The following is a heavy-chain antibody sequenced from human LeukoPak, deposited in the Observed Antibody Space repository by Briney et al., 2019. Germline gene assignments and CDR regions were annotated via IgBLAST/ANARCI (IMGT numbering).Heavy chain of an antibody. CDR3: AKEEVPNDY. Sequence: GGSLRLSCAASGFTFSNSAMSWVRQAPGKGLEWVSGISISGGTTYYAASVKGRFTISRDNSKNTVYLQLNSLRAEDTAVYYCAKEEVPNDYWGQGTLLTVSS. CDR1: GFTFSNSA. D-gene: IGHD1-1*01. V-gene: IGHV3-23*01. CDR2: ISISGGTT. J-gene: IGHJ4*02.